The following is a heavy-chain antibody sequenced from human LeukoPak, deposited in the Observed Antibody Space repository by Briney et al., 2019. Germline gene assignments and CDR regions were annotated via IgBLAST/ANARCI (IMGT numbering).Heavy chain of an antibody. CDR1: GYTFTGYY. Sequence: ASVKVSCKASGYTFTGYYMHWVRQAPGQGLEWMGWINPNSGGTNYAQKFQGRVTMTRDTSISTAYMELSRLRSEDTAVYYCARGLAVPAGMGYNWFDPWGQGTLVTVSS. J-gene: IGHJ5*02. CDR2: INPNSGGT. D-gene: IGHD2-2*01. CDR3: ARGLAVPAGMGYNWFDP. V-gene: IGHV1-2*02.